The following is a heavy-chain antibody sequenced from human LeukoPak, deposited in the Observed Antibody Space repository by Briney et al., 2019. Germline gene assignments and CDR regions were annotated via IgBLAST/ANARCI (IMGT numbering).Heavy chain of an antibody. Sequence: ASVKVSCKVSGYTLTELSMHWVRQAPGKGLEWMGGFDPEDGETIYAQKFQGRVTMTEDTSTDTAYMELRSLRSDDTAVYYCARSIVVVPAAIMSGDYWGQGTLVTVSS. D-gene: IGHD2-2*01. V-gene: IGHV1-24*01. J-gene: IGHJ4*02. CDR1: GYTLTELS. CDR3: ARSIVVVPAAIMSGDY. CDR2: FDPEDGET.